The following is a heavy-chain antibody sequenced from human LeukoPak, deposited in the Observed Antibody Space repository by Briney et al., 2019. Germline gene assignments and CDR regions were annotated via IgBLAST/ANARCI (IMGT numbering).Heavy chain of an antibody. D-gene: IGHD5-12*01. CDR3: GRIHFYKIATMLY. CDR2: INPSGGST. J-gene: IGHJ4*02. Sequence: ASVKVSCKAPGYTFTTYYMHWVRQAPGQGLEWMGIINPSGGSTSYAQKFQGRVTMTRDTSTSTVYMELSSLRSEDTAVFYCGRIHFYKIATMLYGGQGPLAPVSS. V-gene: IGHV1-46*01. CDR1: GYTFTTYY.